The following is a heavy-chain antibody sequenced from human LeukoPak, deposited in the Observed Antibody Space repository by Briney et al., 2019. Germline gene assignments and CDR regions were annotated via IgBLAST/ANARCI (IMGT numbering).Heavy chain of an antibody. V-gene: IGHV4-34*01. D-gene: IGHD5-12*01. CDR2: INHSGST. CDR1: GGSFSGYY. J-gene: IGHJ6*02. CDR3: ATSVEWLPEDYYYYGMDV. Sequence: SETLSLTCAVYGGSFSGYYWSWVRQPPGKGLEWIGEINHSGSTNYNPSLKSRVTISVDTSKNQFSLKLSSVTAADTAVYYCATSVEWLPEDYYYYGMDVWGQGTTVTVSS.